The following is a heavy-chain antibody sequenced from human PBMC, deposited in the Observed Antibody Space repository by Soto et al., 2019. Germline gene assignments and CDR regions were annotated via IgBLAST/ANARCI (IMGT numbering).Heavy chain of an antibody. D-gene: IGHD3-10*01. CDR2: IIPILGIA. J-gene: IGHJ6*02. V-gene: IGHV1-69*08. Sequence: QVQLVQSGAEVKKPGSSVKVSCKASGGTFSSYTISWVRQAPGQGLEWMGRIIPILGIANYAQKFQGRVTITADKSTSTAYMELSSLRSEDTAVYYCARDHPYGSGSYLFYYYYGMDVWGQGTTVTVSS. CDR1: GGTFSSYT. CDR3: ARDHPYGSGSYLFYYYYGMDV.